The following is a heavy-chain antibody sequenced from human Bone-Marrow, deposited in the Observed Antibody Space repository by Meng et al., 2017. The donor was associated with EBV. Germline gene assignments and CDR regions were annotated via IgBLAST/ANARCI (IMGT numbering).Heavy chain of an antibody. CDR2: IYWDEDK. Sequence: QSTLKDFTPTVTPPTPPLTLPCTFSGCSPPPRGAVFVAIRQPPLKALEWLALIYWDEDKRYSPSLKSRLTITKDSSKEQVVLTMTNMDPVDTATYYCAHRPDRRFTWFDPWGQGTLVTVSS. D-gene: IGHD3-10*01. J-gene: IGHJ5*02. V-gene: IGHV2-5*02. CDR3: AHRPDRRFTWFDP. CDR1: GCSPPPRGAV.